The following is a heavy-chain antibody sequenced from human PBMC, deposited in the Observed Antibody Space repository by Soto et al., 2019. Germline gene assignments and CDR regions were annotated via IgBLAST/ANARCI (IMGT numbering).Heavy chain of an antibody. CDR3: AKARGVTTTALDN. J-gene: IGHJ4*02. Sequence: QVQLLQSGAEVKKPGSSMKVSCKVSGDSFSNSAISWVRRAPGQGLEWMGNIIPHFGAGDSAQKCQGRVTITADVSTSTVYMELTNLRHEDTAIYFCAKARGVTTTALDNWGRGTLVTVSS. D-gene: IGHD3-3*01. CDR2: IIPHFGAG. V-gene: IGHV1-69*18. CDR1: GDSFSNSA.